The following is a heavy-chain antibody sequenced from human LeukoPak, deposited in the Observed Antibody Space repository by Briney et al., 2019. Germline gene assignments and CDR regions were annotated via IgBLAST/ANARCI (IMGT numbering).Heavy chain of an antibody. CDR1: GGSISSNIYY. Sequence: SETLSLTCTVSGGSISSNIYYWGWIRQPPGKGLEWIGSIYYSGSTYYNPSLKSRVTISVDTSKNQFSLKLSSVTAADTAVYYCARDYRLKWFGESSNWFDPWGQGTLVTVSS. D-gene: IGHD3-10*01. CDR3: ARDYRLKWFGESSNWFDP. V-gene: IGHV4-39*07. J-gene: IGHJ5*02. CDR2: IYYSGST.